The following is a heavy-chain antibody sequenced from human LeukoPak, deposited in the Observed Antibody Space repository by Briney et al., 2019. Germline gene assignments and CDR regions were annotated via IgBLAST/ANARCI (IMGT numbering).Heavy chain of an antibody. CDR3: ARDKGTVTRKVYYYYMDV. J-gene: IGHJ6*03. V-gene: IGHV1-18*01. CDR1: GYTFTSYG. CDR2: ISAYNGNT. D-gene: IGHD4-11*01. Sequence: GASVKVSCKASGYTFTSYGISWVRQAPGQGLEWMGWISAYNGNTNYAQKLQGRVTMTTDTSTSTAYMELRSLRSDDTAVYYCARDKGTVTRKVYYYYMDVWGKGTTVTVSS.